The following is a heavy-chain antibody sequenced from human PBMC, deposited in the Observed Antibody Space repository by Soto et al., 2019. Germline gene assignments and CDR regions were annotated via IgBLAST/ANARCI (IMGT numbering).Heavy chain of an antibody. V-gene: IGHV3-48*03. CDR1: GFIFSDYE. CDR2: ISDGGTTI. CDR3: VKEYCTGGHCFDAFDL. Sequence: EAELVESGGGLVQPGGSLTLSCAASGFIFSDYEVDWVRQAPGRGPERISYISDGGTTIYYAASVKGRFTISRDDAKKLLYLHTNHPRFDDMAIYFSVKEYCTGGHCFDAFDLWGQGTVVSVSS. J-gene: IGHJ3*01. D-gene: IGHD2-8*02.